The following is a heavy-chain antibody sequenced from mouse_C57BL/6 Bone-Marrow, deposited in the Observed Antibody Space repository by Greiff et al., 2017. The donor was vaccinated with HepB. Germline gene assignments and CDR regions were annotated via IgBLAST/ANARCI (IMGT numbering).Heavy chain of an antibody. CDR1: GYTFTSYW. J-gene: IGHJ2*01. D-gene: IGHD2-4*01. Sequence: QVQLQQPGAELVMPGASVKLSCKASGYTFTSYWMHWVKQRPGQGLEWIGEIDPSDSYTNYNQKFKGKSTLTVDKSSSTAYMQLSSLTSEDSAVYYCARIDYGEDGGQGTTLTVSS. V-gene: IGHV1-69*01. CDR3: ARIDYGED. CDR2: IDPSDSYT.